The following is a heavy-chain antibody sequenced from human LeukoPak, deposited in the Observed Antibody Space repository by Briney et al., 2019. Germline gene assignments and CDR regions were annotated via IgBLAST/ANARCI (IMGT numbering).Heavy chain of an antibody. CDR1: GYTFTSYG. CDR2: IIPIFGTA. Sequence: GASVKVSCKASGYTFTSYGISWVRQAPGQGLEWMGGIIPIFGTANYAQKFQGRVTITADKSTSTAYMELSSLRSEDTAVYYCARSIDWDWFDPWGQGTLVTVSS. J-gene: IGHJ5*02. CDR3: ARSIDWDWFDP. D-gene: IGHD6-6*01. V-gene: IGHV1-69*06.